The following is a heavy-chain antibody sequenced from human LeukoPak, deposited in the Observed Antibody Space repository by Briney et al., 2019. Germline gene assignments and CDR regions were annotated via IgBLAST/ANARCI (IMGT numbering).Heavy chain of an antibody. CDR2: ISSSSSYI. D-gene: IGHD1-26*01. J-gene: IGHJ5*02. V-gene: IGHV3-21*01. Sequence: AGGSLRLSCAASGFTFSSYSMNWVRQAPGKGLEWVPSISSSSSYIYYAGSVKGRFTISRDNAKNSLYLQMNSLRAEDTAVYYCARQGIVGAYNWFDPWGQGTLVTVSS. CDR1: GFTFSSYS. CDR3: ARQGIVGAYNWFDP.